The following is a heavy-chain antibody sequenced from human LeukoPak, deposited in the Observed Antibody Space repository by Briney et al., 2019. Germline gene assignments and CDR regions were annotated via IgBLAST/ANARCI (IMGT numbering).Heavy chain of an antibody. J-gene: IGHJ4*02. CDR2: IRHDGSIT. Sequence: PGGSLRLSCAPSGFTFSTYGMYSVRHAPGKGLEWVAFIRHDGSITNYADSVKGRSTISRENTKNTLYLQMNSLRAEDTAVYYCAKDSLADIDYWGQGSLVTVSS. D-gene: IGHD3-16*01. CDR1: GFTFSTYG. CDR3: AKDSLADIDY. V-gene: IGHV3-30*02.